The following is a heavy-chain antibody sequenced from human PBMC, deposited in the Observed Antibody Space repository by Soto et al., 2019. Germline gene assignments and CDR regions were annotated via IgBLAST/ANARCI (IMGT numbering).Heavy chain of an antibody. Sequence: QVQLQQWGAGLLKPSETLSLTCAVYGGSVSSRSSYYWSWIRQPPGKGLEWIGEMSHSGGTHFNPSLKRRFTRSVDTSKNQFSRKMSSVTAADTALYYCARVERGTATTVVDAFDIWGPGTMVTVSS. J-gene: IGHJ3*02. CDR3: ARVERGTATTVVDAFDI. D-gene: IGHD1-1*01. V-gene: IGHV4-34*01. CDR2: MSHSGGT. CDR1: GGSVSSRSSYY.